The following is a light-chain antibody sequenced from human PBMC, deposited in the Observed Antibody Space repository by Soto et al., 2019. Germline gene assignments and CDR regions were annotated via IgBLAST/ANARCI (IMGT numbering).Light chain of an antibody. CDR1: SFNIGDNY. V-gene: IGLV1-51*01. J-gene: IGLJ2*01. Sequence: QSVLTQPPSVSAAPGQKVTISCSGGSFNIGDNYASWYQQLPGTAPKLLIYDNNKRPSGIPDRFSGSKSGTSATLDISGLQTGDEADYYCGSWDTSLSGIIFGGGTKVTVL. CDR3: GSWDTSLSGII. CDR2: DNN.